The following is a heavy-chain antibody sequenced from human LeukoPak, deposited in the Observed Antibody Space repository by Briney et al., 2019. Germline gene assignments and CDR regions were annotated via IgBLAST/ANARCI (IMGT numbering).Heavy chain of an antibody. CDR2: IKSKTDGGTT. J-gene: IGHJ4*02. V-gene: IGHV3-15*01. D-gene: IGHD2-21*02. CDR1: GFTFSHAW. Sequence: PGGSLRLSCAASGFTFSHAWMSWVRQAPGKGLEWVGRIKSKTDGGTTDYAAPVKGRFTISRDDSKNTLPLQMSSLKSEDTAVYYCTTVFVVTVTRTTLTIDYWGQGTLVTVSS. CDR3: TTVFVVTVTRTTLTIDY.